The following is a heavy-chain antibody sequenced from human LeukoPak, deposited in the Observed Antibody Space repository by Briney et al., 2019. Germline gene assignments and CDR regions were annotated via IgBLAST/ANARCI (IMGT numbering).Heavy chain of an antibody. J-gene: IGHJ6*03. CDR3: ASLGGHSSSWYRLLNYYYYYYMDV. Sequence: AGGSLRLSCAASGFTLSSYWMSWVRQAPGKGLEWVANIKKDGSEKYYVDSVKGRFTISRDNAKNSLYLQMNSLRAEDTAVYYCASLGGHSSSWYRLLNYYYYYYMDVWGKGTTVTVSS. CDR1: GFTLSSYW. CDR2: IKKDGSEK. V-gene: IGHV3-7*01. D-gene: IGHD6-13*01.